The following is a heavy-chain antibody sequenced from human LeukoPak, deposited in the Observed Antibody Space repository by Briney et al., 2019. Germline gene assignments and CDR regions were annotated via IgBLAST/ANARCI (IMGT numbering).Heavy chain of an antibody. D-gene: IGHD2-8*01. CDR1: GGSISSSSYY. CDR2: IYYSGST. J-gene: IGHJ4*02. CDR3: AREDCTNGVCYSDY. Sequence: SETLSLTCTVSGGSISSSSYYWGWIRQPPGKGLEWIGSIYYSGSTYYNPSLKSRVTISVDTSKNQFSLKLSSVTAADTAVYYCAREDCTNGVCYSDYWGQGTLVTVSS. V-gene: IGHV4-39*07.